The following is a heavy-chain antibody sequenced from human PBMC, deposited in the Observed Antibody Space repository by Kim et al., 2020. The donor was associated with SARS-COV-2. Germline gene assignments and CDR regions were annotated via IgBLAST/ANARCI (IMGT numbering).Heavy chain of an antibody. D-gene: IGHD6-6*01. CDR3: AKDTRPGVNEYSISFYF. CDR1: GITFNNYA. J-gene: IGHJ4*01. CDR2: IRGSGITT. V-gene: IGHV3-23*01. Sequence: GGSLRLSCVVSGITFNNYAMSWVRQAPGKGPEWVSGIRGSGITTFYADSVKGRFTISRDNSKNTVYLQINSLRAEDTALYYCAKDTRPGVNEYSISFYF.